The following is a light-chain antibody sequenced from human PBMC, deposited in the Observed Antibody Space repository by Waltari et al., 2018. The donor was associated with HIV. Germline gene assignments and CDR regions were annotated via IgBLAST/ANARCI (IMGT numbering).Light chain of an antibody. V-gene: IGLV2-8*01. J-gene: IGLJ2*01. CDR3: SSYAPTNKFYVL. Sequence: QSALTQPPSASGSPGQSVTMSCTGTSSDIGGYNYVSWYHQHPGKAPKLIMTEVTTRPSGVPDRFSGSKSGNTASLTVSGLQAEDEAHYYCSSYAPTNKFYVLFGGGTTLTVL. CDR2: EVT. CDR1: SSDIGGYNY.